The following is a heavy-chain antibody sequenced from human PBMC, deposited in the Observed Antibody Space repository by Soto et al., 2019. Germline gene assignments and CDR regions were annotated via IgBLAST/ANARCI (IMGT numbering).Heavy chain of an antibody. CDR1: GGSISSGDYY. Sequence: PLETLSLTCTVSGGSISSGDYYWSWIRQVPKKGLEWIGYIYYSGSTYYNPSLRSRVAMSVDTSKNQFSLKLSSVTAADTAIYYCAREGRLAAAGRFDYWGQGTLVTVSS. D-gene: IGHD6-13*01. CDR2: IYYSGST. CDR3: AREGRLAAAGRFDY. J-gene: IGHJ4*02. V-gene: IGHV4-31*03.